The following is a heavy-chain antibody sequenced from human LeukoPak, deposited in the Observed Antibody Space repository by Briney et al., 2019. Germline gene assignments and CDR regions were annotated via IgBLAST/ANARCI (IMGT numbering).Heavy chain of an antibody. V-gene: IGHV3-33*01. D-gene: IGHD6-13*01. J-gene: IGHJ4*02. CDR1: GLTFSSYG. Sequence: PGGSLRLSCASSGLTFSSYGMHWVRQAPGKGLEWVAFIWYDGSNIYYADSVKGRFTISRDNSKNMLYLQMNSLRAEDTAVYYCARDPQAAAGGDYWGQGTLVTVSS. CDR3: ARDPQAAAGGDY. CDR2: IWYDGSNI.